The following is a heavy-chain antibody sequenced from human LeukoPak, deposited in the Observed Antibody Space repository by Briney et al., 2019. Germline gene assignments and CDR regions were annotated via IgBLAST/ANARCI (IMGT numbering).Heavy chain of an antibody. V-gene: IGHV1-2*02. CDR2: INPNSGGT. Sequence: ASVKVSCKASGYTFTGYYMHWVRQAPGQGLEWMGWINPNSGGTNYAQKFQGRVTMTRDTSISTAYMELSRLRSDDTAVYYCARGYSSGWYGFYFDYWGQGTLVTVSS. J-gene: IGHJ4*02. D-gene: IGHD6-19*01. CDR3: ARGYSSGWYGFYFDY. CDR1: GYTFTGYY.